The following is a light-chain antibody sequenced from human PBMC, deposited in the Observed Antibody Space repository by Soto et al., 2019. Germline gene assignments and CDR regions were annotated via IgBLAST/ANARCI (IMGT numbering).Light chain of an antibody. CDR3: QKYDNAPPT. J-gene: IGKJ1*01. CDR2: GAS. V-gene: IGKV1-27*01. Sequence: DIQMTQSPSSLSASVGDRVTITCRASHNIYTYLAWYQQVPGKAPKLLIYGASTLQSWVPSRFSGSGSGTDFTLTIDSLQPEDVATYYCQKYDNAPPTFGQGTKVEIK. CDR1: HNIYTY.